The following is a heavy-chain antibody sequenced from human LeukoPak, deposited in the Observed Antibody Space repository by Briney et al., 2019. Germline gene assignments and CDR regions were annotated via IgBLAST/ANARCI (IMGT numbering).Heavy chain of an antibody. D-gene: IGHD6-19*01. V-gene: IGHV4-4*07. CDR2: VHTSGNT. CDR3: ARGSGGWTYYFDY. Sequence: PSETLSLTCTVSGGSISSYHWSWIRQPAEKGLEWIGRVHTSGNTNFSPSLKSRVTMSVDTSKNQFSLKLSSVTAADTAVYYCARGSGGWTYYFDYWGQGALVTVSS. J-gene: IGHJ4*02. CDR1: GGSISSYH.